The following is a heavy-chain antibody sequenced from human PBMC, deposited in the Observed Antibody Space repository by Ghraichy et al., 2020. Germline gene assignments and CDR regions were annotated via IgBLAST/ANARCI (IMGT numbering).Heavy chain of an antibody. CDR2: SNSDGSST. CDR1: GFTFSSYW. J-gene: IGHJ4*02. CDR3: ARGLTPYRSSSGSGY. Sequence: GGSLRLSCAASGFTFSSYWMHWVRQAPGKGLVWVSRSNSDGSSTSSADSVTGRFTISCDSAKNTLYLQMNRLRSEDTAVYYCARGLTPYRSSSGSGYWGQGTLVTVSS. V-gene: IGHV3-74*01. D-gene: IGHD6-6*01.